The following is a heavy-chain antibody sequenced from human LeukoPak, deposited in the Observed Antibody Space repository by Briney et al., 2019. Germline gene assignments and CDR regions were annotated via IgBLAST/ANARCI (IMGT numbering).Heavy chain of an antibody. J-gene: IGHJ4*02. Sequence: GGSLRLSCAASGFTVRNNYMSWVRQAPGKGLEWVSVIYSGGSTFYADSVKGRFTISRDNSKNTILLQMSSLRAEDTAVYYCATVPDYGGNGDYFDYWGQGTLVTVSS. CDR2: IYSGGST. CDR3: ATVPDYGGNGDYFDY. V-gene: IGHV3-66*01. CDR1: GFTVRNNY. D-gene: IGHD4-23*01.